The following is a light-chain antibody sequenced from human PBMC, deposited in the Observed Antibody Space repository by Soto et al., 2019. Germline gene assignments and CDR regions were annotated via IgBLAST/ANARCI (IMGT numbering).Light chain of an antibody. CDR1: QSVSSSY. Sequence: IVLTQSPGTLSLSPGERATLSCRASQSVSSSYLAWYQQKPGQAPRLLIYGASSRATGIPDRFSGSGSGTDFTLTISRLEPEDFSVYYCQQYSRAPWAFGQGTKLEIK. CDR3: QQYSRAPWA. J-gene: IGKJ1*01. CDR2: GAS. V-gene: IGKV3-20*01.